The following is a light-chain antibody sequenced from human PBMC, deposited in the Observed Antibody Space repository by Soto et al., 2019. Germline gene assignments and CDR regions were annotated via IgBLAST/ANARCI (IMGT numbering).Light chain of an antibody. Sequence: EIVLTQSPGILSLSPGETATLSCRASQSLSSSFGWYQQKPGQTPRLLIYGASSRATGIPDRFSGSGSGTEFTITISRLEPEDVAVYYCQQYGRSPTFGGGTKVEIK. CDR3: QQYGRSPT. CDR2: GAS. J-gene: IGKJ4*01. V-gene: IGKV3-20*01. CDR1: QSLSSS.